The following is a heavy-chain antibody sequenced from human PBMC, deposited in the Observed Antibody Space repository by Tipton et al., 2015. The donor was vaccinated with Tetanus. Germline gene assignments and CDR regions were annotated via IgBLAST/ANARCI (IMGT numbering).Heavy chain of an antibody. D-gene: IGHD2-21*01. CDR3: ARLTGHSMDVVDYYYFGMDV. J-gene: IGHJ6*02. CDR2: IYYTGST. Sequence: TLSLTCTVSGGSMNSYYWSWIRQPPGKGLEWIGYIYYTGSTNYNPSLESGVTISLDTSKNQFSLKLTSVSAADTAVYYCARLTGHSMDVVDYYYFGMDVWGQGTKVTVSS. V-gene: IGHV4-59*01. CDR1: GGSMNSYY.